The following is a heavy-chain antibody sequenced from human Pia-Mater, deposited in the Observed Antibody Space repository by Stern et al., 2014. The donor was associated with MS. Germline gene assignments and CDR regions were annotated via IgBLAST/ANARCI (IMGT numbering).Heavy chain of an antibody. D-gene: IGHD2-21*01. CDR3: AKDSHIEAPSRTSTSFDM. CDR1: GFTFRSYG. Sequence: QVQLVESGGGVVQPGKSLRLSCAASGFTFRSYGMHWVRQAPGKGLEWLTMISLDGGKKYYSDSVKGRFTISRDNSKKTLFLLINNLRTEDTAIYYCAKDSHIEAPSRTSTSFDMWGQGTLVTVSS. V-gene: IGHV3-30*18. CDR2: ISLDGGKK. J-gene: IGHJ3*02.